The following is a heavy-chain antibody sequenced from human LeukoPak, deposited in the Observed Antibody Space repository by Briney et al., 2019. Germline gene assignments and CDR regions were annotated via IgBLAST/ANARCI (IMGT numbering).Heavy chain of an antibody. Sequence: PSETLSLICTVSGGSISSYYWSWLRQPAGKGLEWIRRIYTSGSTNYNPSLKSRVTMSVDTSKNQFSLKLSSVTAADTAVYYCARDHTPYYDSSGYRDDAFDIWGQGTVVTVSS. D-gene: IGHD3-22*01. J-gene: IGHJ3*02. V-gene: IGHV4-4*07. CDR1: GGSISSYY. CDR2: IYTSGST. CDR3: ARDHTPYYDSSGYRDDAFDI.